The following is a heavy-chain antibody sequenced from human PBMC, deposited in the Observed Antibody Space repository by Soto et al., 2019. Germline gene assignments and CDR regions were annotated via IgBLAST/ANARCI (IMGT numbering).Heavy chain of an antibody. D-gene: IGHD4-4*01. CDR3: AGAYSKGILAY. J-gene: IGHJ4*02. Sequence: SETLSLTCTVSGGSISSYYWSWIRQPPGKGLEWIGYIYYSGSTNYSPSLKSRVTISVDTSKNQFSLKLSSVTAADTAVYYCAGAYSKGILAYWGQATLVTVSS. V-gene: IGHV4-59*01. CDR1: GGSISSYY. CDR2: IYYSGST.